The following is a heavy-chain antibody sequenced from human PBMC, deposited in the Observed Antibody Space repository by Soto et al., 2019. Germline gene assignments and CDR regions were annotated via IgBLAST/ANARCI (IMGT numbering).Heavy chain of an antibody. CDR1: GFTFSDYA. Sequence: GGSLRLSCAASGFTFSDYAMHWVRQAPGKGLEWVAVLVSEETKESYAGSVEGRFTASRGNSKNTLYQQMNSLTPEDTAVYVCAKDWRKGPYCSNAGCYARSSVGYFFDYWGQGALVIVSS. J-gene: IGHJ4*02. CDR3: AKDWRKGPYCSNAGCYARSSVGYFFDY. CDR2: LVSEETKE. V-gene: IGHV3-30-3*01. D-gene: IGHD2-2*01.